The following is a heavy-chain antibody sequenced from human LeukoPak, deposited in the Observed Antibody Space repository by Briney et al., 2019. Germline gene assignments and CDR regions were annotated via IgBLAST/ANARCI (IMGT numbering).Heavy chain of an antibody. V-gene: IGHV3-30*18. D-gene: IGHD4-17*01. CDR2: ISYDGSNK. CDR1: GFTFSSYG. Sequence: PGGSLRLSCAASGFTFSSYGMHWVRQAPGKGLEWVAVISYDGSNKYYADSVKGRFTISRDNSKNTLYLQMNSLRAEDTAVYYCAKGAAPDYGDYVGSFDYWGQGTLVTVSS. J-gene: IGHJ4*02. CDR3: AKGAAPDYGDYVGSFDY.